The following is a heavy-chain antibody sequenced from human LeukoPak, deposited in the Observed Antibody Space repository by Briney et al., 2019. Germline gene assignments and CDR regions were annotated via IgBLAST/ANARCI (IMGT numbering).Heavy chain of an antibody. CDR3: ARLIPSILVREDGDSYYYGMDV. CDR2: IIPILRIA. Sequence: SVKVSFKASGGTFSSYAISWVRQAPGQGLEWMGRIIPILRIANYAQKFQGRVTITADKSTSTAYMELSSLRSEDTAVYYCARLIPSILVREDGDSYYYGMDVWGQGTTVTVSS. J-gene: IGHJ6*02. CDR1: GGTFSSYA. D-gene: IGHD3-22*01. V-gene: IGHV1-69*04.